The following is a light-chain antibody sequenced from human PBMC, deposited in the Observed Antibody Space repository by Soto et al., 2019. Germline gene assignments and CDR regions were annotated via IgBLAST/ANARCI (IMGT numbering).Light chain of an antibody. J-gene: IGLJ2*01. CDR3: QVWESPIVA. CDR2: HDT. V-gene: IGLV3-21*02. Sequence: SYELTQPPSVSVAPGQTAWISCGGTNIGGKSVHWYQQRPGQAPVLVVYHDTVRPSGIPERFSGSSSSKTATLTISNVEAGDEADYYCQVWESPIVAFGGGTKLTVL. CDR1: NIGGKS.